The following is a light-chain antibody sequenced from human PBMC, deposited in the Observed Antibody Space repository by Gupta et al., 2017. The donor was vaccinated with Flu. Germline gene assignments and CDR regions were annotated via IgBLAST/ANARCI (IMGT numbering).Light chain of an antibody. V-gene: IGKV4-1*01. CDR2: WAS. Sequence: DIMMTQSPDSLAVSLGERATINCKSSQSVLYSSNNKNYLTWYQQKPGQPPKLLIYWASTRESGVPDRCSGSGSGTDVSLTISSLQAEDVAVYYCQQYYSTYFLFGPGTKVDIK. J-gene: IGKJ3*01. CDR3: QQYYSTYFL. CDR1: QSVLYSSNNKNY.